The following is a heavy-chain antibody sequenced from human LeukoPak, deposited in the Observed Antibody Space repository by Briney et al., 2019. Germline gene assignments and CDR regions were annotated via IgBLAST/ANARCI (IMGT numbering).Heavy chain of an antibody. CDR1: GGTFSGYA. CDR2: IIPIFGTA. Sequence: ASVKVSCKASGGTFSGYAISWVRQAPGQGLEWMGGIIPIFGTANYAQKFQGRVTITADESTSTAYMELSSLRSEDTAVYYCARTTVTAYYYYYYYMDVWGKGTTVTVSS. CDR3: ARTTVTAYYYYYYYMDV. J-gene: IGHJ6*03. V-gene: IGHV1-69*13. D-gene: IGHD4-17*01.